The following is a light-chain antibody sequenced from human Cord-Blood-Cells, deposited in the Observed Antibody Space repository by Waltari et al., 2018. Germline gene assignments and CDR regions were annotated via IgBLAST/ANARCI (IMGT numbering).Light chain of an antibody. CDR1: QSVSSSY. CDR3: QQYGSSPRT. CDR2: GAS. Sequence: EIVLTQSPGTLSLSPGARATLSCRASQSVSSSYLAWYQQKPGQAPRLLIYGASGRATGIPDRFSGSGSGTDFTLTISRLEPEDFAVYYCQQYGSSPRTFGQGTKVEIK. V-gene: IGKV3-20*01. J-gene: IGKJ1*01.